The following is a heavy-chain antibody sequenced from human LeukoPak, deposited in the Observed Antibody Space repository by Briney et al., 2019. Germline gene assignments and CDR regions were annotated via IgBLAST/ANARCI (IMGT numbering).Heavy chain of an antibody. CDR3: ARDARSGYSYGPKVDY. CDR2: INPNSGGT. V-gene: IGHV1-2*02. D-gene: IGHD5-18*01. CDR1: GYTFTGYY. Sequence: GASVKVSCTASGYTFTGYYMHWVRQAPGQGLEWMGWINPNSGGTNYAQKLQGRVTMTRDTSISTAYMELSRLRSDDTAVYYCARDARSGYSYGPKVDYWGQGTLVTVSS. J-gene: IGHJ4*02.